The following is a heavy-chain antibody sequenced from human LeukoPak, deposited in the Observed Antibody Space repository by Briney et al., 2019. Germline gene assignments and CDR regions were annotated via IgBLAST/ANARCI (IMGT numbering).Heavy chain of an antibody. CDR2: ISGSDNSA. CDR1: GFTFRSYS. Sequence: GGSLRLSCAASGFTFRSYSMNWVRQAPGKGLEWVSSISGSDNSAYFADSVKGRFTISRDNSKNTLSLQMNSLRAEDTAVYYCAKDRSAAAPYCFDYWGQGTLVTVSS. V-gene: IGHV3-23*01. J-gene: IGHJ4*02. D-gene: IGHD6-13*01. CDR3: AKDRSAAAPYCFDY.